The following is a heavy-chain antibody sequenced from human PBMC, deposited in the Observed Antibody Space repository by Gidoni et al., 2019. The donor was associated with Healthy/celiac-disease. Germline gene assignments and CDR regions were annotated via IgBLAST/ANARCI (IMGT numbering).Heavy chain of an antibody. J-gene: IGHJ2*01. Sequence: EVQLLESGGGLVQPGGSLRLSCAASGFTFSSYAMSWVRQAPGKGLEWVSAISGSGGSTYSADSVNGRFTISRDNSKNTLYLQMNSLRAEDTAVYYCAKATITMIVVESGWYFDLWGRGTLVTVSS. CDR1: GFTFSSYA. CDR3: AKATITMIVVESGWYFDL. D-gene: IGHD3-22*01. V-gene: IGHV3-23*01. CDR2: ISGSGGST.